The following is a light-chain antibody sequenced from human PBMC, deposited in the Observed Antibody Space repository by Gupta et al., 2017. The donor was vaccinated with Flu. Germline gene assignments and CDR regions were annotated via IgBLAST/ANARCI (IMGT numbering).Light chain of an antibody. CDR3: MQGAHWPWT. V-gene: IGKV2-30*01. CDR2: LVT. Sequence: ISCRSSQGLVYSDGYTYLDWFQQRPGQSPRRLIYLVTERDSGVPDRFSGSGSGTDFTLKISRVEADDVGVYFCMQGAHWPWTFGQGTKLEIK. J-gene: IGKJ1*01. CDR1: QGLVYSDGYTY.